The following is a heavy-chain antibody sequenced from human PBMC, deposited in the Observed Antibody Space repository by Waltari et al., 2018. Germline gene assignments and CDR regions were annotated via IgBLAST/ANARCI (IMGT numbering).Heavy chain of an antibody. Sequence: EVQLVESGGGLVQPGGSLRLSCAASGFTFSSYWLSWVRQAPGKGLEWVANIKPDGSEKYYVDSCKGRFTISRYNAKNSLYLQMNSLRAEDTAVYYCARDSFRTVTTPFDYWGQGTLVTVSS. D-gene: IGHD4-17*01. V-gene: IGHV3-7*01. CDR1: GFTFSSYW. CDR2: IKPDGSEK. J-gene: IGHJ4*02. CDR3: ARDSFRTVTTPFDY.